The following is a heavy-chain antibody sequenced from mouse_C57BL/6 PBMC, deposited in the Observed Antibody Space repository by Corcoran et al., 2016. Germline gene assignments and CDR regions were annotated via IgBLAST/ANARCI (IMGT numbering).Heavy chain of an antibody. D-gene: IGHD3-1*01. J-gene: IGHJ4*01. Sequence: EVQLQQSGPELVKPGASVKIPCKASGYTFTDYNMDWVKQSHGKSLEWIGDINPNNGGTIYNQKFKGKATLTAEKSSSTAYMQLSSLTSEDSAVYFCARRATAYAMDYWGQGTSVTVSS. CDR3: ARRATAYAMDY. CDR1: GYTFTDYN. CDR2: INPNNGGT. V-gene: IGHV1-18*01.